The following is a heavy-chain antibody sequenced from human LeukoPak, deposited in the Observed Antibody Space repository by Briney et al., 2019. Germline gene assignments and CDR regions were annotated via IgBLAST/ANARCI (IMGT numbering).Heavy chain of an antibody. J-gene: IGHJ3*02. CDR1: GGAFSSYA. Sequence: SVKVSCKASGGAFSSYAISWVRQAPGQGLEWMGRIIPILGIAYYAQKFQGRVTITADKSTSTAYMELSSLRSEDTAVYYCARSIVVVPAVVPDDAFDIWGQGTMVTVSS. CDR2: IIPILGIA. V-gene: IGHV1-69*04. D-gene: IGHD2-2*01. CDR3: ARSIVVVPAVVPDDAFDI.